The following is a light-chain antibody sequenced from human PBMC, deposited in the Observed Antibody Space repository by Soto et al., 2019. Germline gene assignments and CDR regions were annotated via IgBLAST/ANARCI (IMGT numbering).Light chain of an antibody. CDR2: KIS. J-gene: IGKJ2*01. CDR3: MQGTHRPHT. CDR1: QSFVYSDGTTY. V-gene: IGKV2-30*01. Sequence: DVVMTQSPLSLPVTLGQPASISCRSSQSFVYSDGTTYLNWFLQRPGQSPRRLIYKISNRDSGVQDRFTGSGSSTDFTLTISRVEAEDVGVYYCMQGTHRPHTCGQGTKLEIK.